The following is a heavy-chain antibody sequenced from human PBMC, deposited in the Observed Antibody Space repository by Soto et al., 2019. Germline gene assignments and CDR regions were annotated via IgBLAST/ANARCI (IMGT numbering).Heavy chain of an antibody. CDR3: ARFRSSGWQGGYFDY. D-gene: IGHD6-19*01. CDR2: ISSSSSYT. V-gene: IGHV3-11*06. J-gene: IGHJ4*02. CDR1: GFTFSDYY. Sequence: GGSLRLSCAASGFTFSDYYMSWIRQAPGKGLEWVSYISSSSSYTNYADSVKGRFTISRDNAKNSLYLQMNSLRAEDTAVYYCARFRSSGWQGGYFDYWGQGTLVTVSS.